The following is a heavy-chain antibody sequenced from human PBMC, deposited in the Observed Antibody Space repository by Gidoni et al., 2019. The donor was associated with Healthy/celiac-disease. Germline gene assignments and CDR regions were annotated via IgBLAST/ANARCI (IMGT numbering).Heavy chain of an antibody. V-gene: IGHV3-23*01. CDR2: ISGSGGST. D-gene: IGHD3-10*01. J-gene: IGHJ4*02. Sequence: EVQLLESGGGLVQPGGSLRLSCAASGFTCIRYAMSGVRQAPVQGLEWVSAISGSGGSTYYADSVKGRFTISRDNSKTTLYLQMNSLRAEDTAVYYCAKDLRGLWFGELFDYWGQGTLVTVSS. CDR1: GFTCIRYA. CDR3: AKDLRGLWFGELFDY.